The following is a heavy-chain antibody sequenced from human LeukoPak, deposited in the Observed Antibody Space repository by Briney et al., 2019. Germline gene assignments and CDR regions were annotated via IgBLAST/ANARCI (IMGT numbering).Heavy chain of an antibody. CDR3: ARGTPTTRDFDY. D-gene: IGHD4-11*01. CDR2: IYSGGST. V-gene: IGHV3-66*01. Sequence: GGSLRLSCAASEFSVGSNYMTWVRQAPGKGLEWVSLIYSGGSTYYADSVKGRFTISRDNAKNSLLLQMNSLRAEDTAVYYCARGTPTTRDFDYWGQGTLVTVSS. J-gene: IGHJ4*02. CDR1: EFSVGSNY.